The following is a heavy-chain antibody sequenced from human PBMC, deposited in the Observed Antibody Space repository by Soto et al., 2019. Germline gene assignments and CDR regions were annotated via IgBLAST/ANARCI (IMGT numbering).Heavy chain of an antibody. V-gene: IGHV1-18*01. CDR1: GYTFTSYG. D-gene: IGHD2-2*01. Sequence: QVQLVQSGAEVKKPGASVKVSCKASGYTFTSYGISWVRQAPGQGLEWMGWISAYRGNTNYAQKLQGRVTMTTVTSTSTAYMELRSLRSDDTAVYYSARDPEPPYCSSNSCHPPFDYWGQGTLVTVSS. CDR3: ARDPEPPYCSSNSCHPPFDY. CDR2: ISAYRGNT. J-gene: IGHJ4*02.